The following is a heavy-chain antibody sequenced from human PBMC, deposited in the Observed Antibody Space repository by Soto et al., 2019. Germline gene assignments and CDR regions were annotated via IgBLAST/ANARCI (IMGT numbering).Heavy chain of an antibody. V-gene: IGHV4-34*01. Sequence: SETLSLTCAVYGGSFSGYYWSWIRQPPGKGLEWIGEINHSGSTNYNPSLKSRVTISVDTSKNQFSLKLSSVTAADTAVYYCARGYYDLWSGPYYGMDVWGQGTTVNVS. CDR2: INHSGST. CDR3: ARGYYDLWSGPYYGMDV. CDR1: GGSFSGYY. D-gene: IGHD3-3*01. J-gene: IGHJ6*02.